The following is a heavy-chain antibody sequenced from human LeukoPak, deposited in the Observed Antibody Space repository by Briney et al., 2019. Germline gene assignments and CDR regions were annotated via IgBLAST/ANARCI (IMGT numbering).Heavy chain of an antibody. V-gene: IGHV4-59*08. CDR1: GVSITSYY. J-gene: IGHJ3*02. CDR3: ARFSGSVHAFDI. D-gene: IGHD1-26*01. CDR2: IYYRGST. Sequence: PSETLSHTCTVSGVSITSYYWSWIRQPPGKGLESLGYIYYRGSTNYNPSLKSRVTMSVDTSKNQFSLKLTSVTAADTAVYYCARFSGSVHAFDIWGRGKMVTVSS.